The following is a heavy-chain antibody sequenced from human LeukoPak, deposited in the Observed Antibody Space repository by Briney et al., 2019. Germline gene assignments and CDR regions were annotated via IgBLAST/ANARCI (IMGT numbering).Heavy chain of an antibody. Sequence: ASVTVSCKTSGYTFTTYYIHWVRQAPGQGLEWLGIINPSGGTTTYAQKFQGRVTMTRDTSTSTVYTELNTLRSEDTAVYYCARGSNYYYDVTADYPRYWGQGTLVTVSS. D-gene: IGHD3-22*01. CDR3: ARGSNYYYDVTADYPRY. CDR1: GYTFTTYY. J-gene: IGHJ4*02. CDR2: INPSGGTT. V-gene: IGHV1-46*01.